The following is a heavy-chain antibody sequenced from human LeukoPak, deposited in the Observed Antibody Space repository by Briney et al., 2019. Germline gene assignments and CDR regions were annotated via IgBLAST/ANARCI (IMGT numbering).Heavy chain of an antibody. D-gene: IGHD5-12*01. CDR3: ARSSSMVTTMDY. CDR1: CGSISSHY. J-gene: IGHJ4*02. V-gene: IGHV4-59*08. Sequence: PSETLSLTYPVSCGSISSHYWSWIRQPPGKGREWMVYIYYSGSTNYNPSLKSRVTISVDTSKNQFSLKLSSVTAADAAVYYCARSSSMVTTMDYWGQGTLVTVSS. CDR2: IYYSGST.